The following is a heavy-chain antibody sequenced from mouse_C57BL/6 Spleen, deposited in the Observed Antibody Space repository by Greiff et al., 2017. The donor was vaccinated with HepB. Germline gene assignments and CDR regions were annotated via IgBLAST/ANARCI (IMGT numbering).Heavy chain of an antibody. CDR2: IRSGGST. J-gene: IGHJ4*01. V-gene: IGHV2-5*01. CDR1: GFSLTSYG. Sequence: VQLQQSGPGLVQPSQCLSITCTVSGFSLTSYGVHWVRQSPGKGLEWLGVIRSGGSTAYNAAFMSRLSITTDNSKSQVFFKMNSRQADDNTIYYCAKENWANYYAMDYWGQGTSVTVSS. CDR3: AKENWANYYAMDY. D-gene: IGHD4-1*01.